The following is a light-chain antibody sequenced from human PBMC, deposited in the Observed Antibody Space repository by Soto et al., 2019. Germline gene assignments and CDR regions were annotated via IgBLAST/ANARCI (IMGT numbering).Light chain of an antibody. Sequence: DIQMTQSPSTLSASVGDRVTITCRASQNINNYLAWYQQKPGKAPKLLIYKASGLENGVPSRFSGSGYGTEFTLTISSLQSEDFATYYCLQDYNYPLAFGQGTKVDIK. CDR1: QNINNY. V-gene: IGKV1-5*03. CDR2: KAS. CDR3: LQDYNYPLA. J-gene: IGKJ1*01.